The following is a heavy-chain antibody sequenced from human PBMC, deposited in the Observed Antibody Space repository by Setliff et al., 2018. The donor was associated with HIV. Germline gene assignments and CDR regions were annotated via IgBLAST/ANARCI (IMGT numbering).Heavy chain of an antibody. V-gene: IGHV4-61*02. J-gene: IGHJ4*02. Sequence: SETLSLTCIVSSGSINSGSYYWSWVRQPAGKGLEWIGRVYTTGSTNYNPSLKSRVAISVDTSKNRFSLNLTSVTAADTAIYFCARVGGKGYSNFLDSWGQGALVTDSS. D-gene: IGHD4-4*01. CDR2: VYTTGST. CDR1: SGSINSGSYY. CDR3: ARVGGKGYSNFLDS.